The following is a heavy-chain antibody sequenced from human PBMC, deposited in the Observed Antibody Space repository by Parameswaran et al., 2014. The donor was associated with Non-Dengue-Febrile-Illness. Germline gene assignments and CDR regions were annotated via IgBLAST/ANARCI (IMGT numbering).Heavy chain of an antibody. D-gene: IGHD4-17*01. V-gene: IGHV4-30-4*01. CDR2: IHHTGIT. J-gene: IGHJ4*02. Sequence: VRQAPGKGLEWIGYIHHTGITYYNSSLKSRVTISVDTSKNQFSLKLSSVTAADTAVYYCARMVATVINYYVDYWGQGSLVTVSS. CDR3: ARMVATVINYYVDY.